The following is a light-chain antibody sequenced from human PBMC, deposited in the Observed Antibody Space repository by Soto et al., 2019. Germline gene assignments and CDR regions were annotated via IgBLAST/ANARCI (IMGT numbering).Light chain of an antibody. CDR1: QSVNSL. CDR3: QQYKNLPEG. J-gene: IGKJ2*03. Sequence: EIVMTQSPATLSVSPGERATLTCRASQSVNSLLAWYQQKPGQAPRLLIYGASTRATGIPARFSGSGSGTEFTLTISSLQSEDFAAYYCQQYKNLPEGFGQGTKLEI. V-gene: IGKV3-15*01. CDR2: GAS.